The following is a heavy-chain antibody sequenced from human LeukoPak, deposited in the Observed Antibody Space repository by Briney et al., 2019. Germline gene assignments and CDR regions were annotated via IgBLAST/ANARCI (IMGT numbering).Heavy chain of an antibody. CDR1: GFTFNNHV. V-gene: IGHV3-30*04. J-gene: IGHJ5*02. Sequence: GGSLRLSCAASGFTFNNHVMHWVRQAPGKGLEWVAFIPYDGSNKYYGDSVKGRFTISSDNSKNTLYLQMNSLRAEDTAVYYCARARRSGGITLLRGVKDRGWFDPWGQGTLVTVSS. CDR3: ARARRSGGITLLRGVKDRGWFDP. CDR2: IPYDGSNK. D-gene: IGHD3-10*01.